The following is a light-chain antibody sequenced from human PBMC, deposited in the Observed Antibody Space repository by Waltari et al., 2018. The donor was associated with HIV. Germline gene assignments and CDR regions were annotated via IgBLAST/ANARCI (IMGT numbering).Light chain of an antibody. CDR2: GAS. CDR3: QQYDTPPFT. Sequence: DIVLTQSPGTLSLSPGDRATPSCRASQSVNNRYIAWYQQKPGQTPRLLMYGASSRATGIPDRFSGSGSGTDFTLTISRLEPEDFAVYYCQQYDTPPFTFGPGTKVDIK. CDR1: QSVNNRY. J-gene: IGKJ3*01. V-gene: IGKV3-20*01.